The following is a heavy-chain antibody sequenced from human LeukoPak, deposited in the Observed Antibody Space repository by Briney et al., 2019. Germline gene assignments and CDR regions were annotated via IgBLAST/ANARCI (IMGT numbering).Heavy chain of an antibody. D-gene: IGHD6-19*01. CDR2: IHPNSGGT. CDR1: GYTFTGYY. J-gene: IGHJ4*02. CDR3: ARVRNFCSSGWYCAGFDY. V-gene: IGHV1-2*02. Sequence: ASVKVSCKASGYTFTGYYLHWVRQAPGQGLEWMGWIHPNSGGTNYAQKFQGRVTMTRDTSISTAYMELSRLRSDDTAVYYCARVRNFCSSGWYCAGFDYWGQGTLVTVSS.